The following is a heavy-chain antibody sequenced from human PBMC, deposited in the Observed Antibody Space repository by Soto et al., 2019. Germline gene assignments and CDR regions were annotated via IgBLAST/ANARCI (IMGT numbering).Heavy chain of an antibody. Sequence: QVQLQQWGAGLLKPSETLSLTCAVYGGSFSGYYWSWIRQPPGKGLEWIGEINHSGSTNYNPSLKSRFTISVDTSKNQFSLKLSSVTAADTAVYYCARAMGWFGELFGVLDYWGQGTLVTVSS. CDR1: GGSFSGYY. CDR3: ARAMGWFGELFGVLDY. D-gene: IGHD3-10*01. CDR2: INHSGST. V-gene: IGHV4-34*01. J-gene: IGHJ4*02.